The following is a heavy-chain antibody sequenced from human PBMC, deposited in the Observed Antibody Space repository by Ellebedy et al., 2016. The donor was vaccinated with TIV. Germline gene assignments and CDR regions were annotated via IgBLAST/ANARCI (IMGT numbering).Heavy chain of an antibody. Sequence: MPSETLSLTCTVSGGSISHFYWTWIRQPPGKGLEWIGYISYNGSTNYNPSLESRVTISIDTSKNHFSLKLSSVTVADTALYYCARQSNYGDCGHYHFCIGMDVWGQGTTVIVSS. CDR3: ARQSNYGDCGHYHFCIGMDV. D-gene: IGHD4-17*01. CDR1: GGSISHFY. V-gene: IGHV4-59*01. CDR2: ISYNGST. J-gene: IGHJ6*02.